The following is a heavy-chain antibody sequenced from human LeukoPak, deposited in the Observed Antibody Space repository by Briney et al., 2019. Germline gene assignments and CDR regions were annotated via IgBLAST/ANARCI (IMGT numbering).Heavy chain of an antibody. CDR2: IYSGGST. V-gene: IGHV3-66*01. CDR1: GFTVSSNY. D-gene: IGHD3-16*01. J-gene: IGHJ3*02. CDR3: ARDLLGGGTFDI. Sequence: GGSLRLSCAASGFTVSSNYMSWVRQAPGKGLEWVSVIYSGGSTYYADSVKGRFTISRDNSKNTLYLQMNSLKAEDTAVYYCARDLLGGGTFDIWGQGTMVTVSS.